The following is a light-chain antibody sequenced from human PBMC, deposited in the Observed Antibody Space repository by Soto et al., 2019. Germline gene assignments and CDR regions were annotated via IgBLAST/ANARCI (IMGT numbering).Light chain of an antibody. V-gene: IGKV3-20*01. J-gene: IGKJ3*01. CDR3: PQHGSSPFP. CDR2: CSY. Sequence: EIVLTQSPGTLSLSPCSRATLSCRASQSVGSNYLAWYQQKPGQAPRRLSYCSYNSEPVIPDRFSASGSGKDFTITISRLKPEDFAVYYCPQHGSSPFPFGPGTKVDI. CDR1: QSVGSNY.